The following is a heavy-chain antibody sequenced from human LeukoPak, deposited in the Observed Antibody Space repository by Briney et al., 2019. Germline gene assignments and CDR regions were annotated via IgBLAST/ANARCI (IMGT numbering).Heavy chain of an antibody. V-gene: IGHV4-30-2*01. CDR3: ARGGSRENNWFDP. D-gene: IGHD5-24*01. CDR2: IYHSGST. CDR1: GGSISSGGYS. J-gene: IGHJ5*02. Sequence: SQTLSLTCAVSGGSISSGGYSWSWIRQPPGKGLEWIGYIYHSGSTYYNPSLKSRVTISVDRSKNQFSLKLSSVTAADTAVYYCARGGSRENNWFDPWGQGTLVTVSS.